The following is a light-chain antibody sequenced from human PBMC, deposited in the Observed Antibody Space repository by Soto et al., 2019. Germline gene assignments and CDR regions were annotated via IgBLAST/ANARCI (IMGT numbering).Light chain of an antibody. CDR1: SSDVGGSKY. V-gene: IGLV2-8*01. CDR2: QVN. J-gene: IGLJ1*01. Sequence: QSVPTQPPSATGSPGQSVSISCSGGSSDVGGSKYVSWYQVKPGKAPKRFIYQVNRRPEGAPYWLPGSKSGSTASLTVSGPQAEDEGDYYCFSYADTNNFVFGSGTKVTVL. CDR3: FSYADTNNFV.